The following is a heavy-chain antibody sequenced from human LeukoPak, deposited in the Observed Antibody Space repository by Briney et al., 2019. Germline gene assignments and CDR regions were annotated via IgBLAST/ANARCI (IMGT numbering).Heavy chain of an antibody. Sequence: GGSLKISLKGSGYRFTSYWIGWVRPMPGKGLGGMGIIYPGDSDTRYSPSFQGQVTISADKSISTAYLQWSSLKASDTAMYYCARTSRGCSYGRNFDYWGQGTLVTVSS. CDR1: GYRFTSYW. V-gene: IGHV5-51*01. CDR3: ARTSRGCSYGRNFDY. J-gene: IGHJ4*02. CDR2: IYPGDSDT. D-gene: IGHD5-18*01.